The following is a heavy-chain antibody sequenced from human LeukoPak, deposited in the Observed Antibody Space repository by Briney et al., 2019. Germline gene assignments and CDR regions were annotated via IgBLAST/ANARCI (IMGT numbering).Heavy chain of an antibody. V-gene: IGHV1-46*01. Sequence: ASVNVSCKASGYTFTSYYMHWVRQAPGQGLEWMGIINPSGGSTSYAQKFQGRVTMTRDTSTSTVYMELSSLRSEDTAVYYCARESLRYFDWLPHYFDYWGQGTLSPSPQ. D-gene: IGHD3-9*01. CDR3: ARESLRYFDWLPHYFDY. CDR2: INPSGGST. J-gene: IGHJ4*02. CDR1: GYTFTSYY.